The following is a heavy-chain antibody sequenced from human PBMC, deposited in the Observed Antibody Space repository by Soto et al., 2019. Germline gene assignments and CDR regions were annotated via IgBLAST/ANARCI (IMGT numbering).Heavy chain of an antibody. D-gene: IGHD3-22*01. CDR3: ARGVRFYYDVYYYYYMDV. CDR1: GGSISSGGYY. CDR2: IYYSGST. V-gene: IGHV4-31*03. Sequence: PSETLSLTCTVSGGSISSGGYYWSWIRQHPGKGLEWIGYIYYSGSTYYNPSLKSRVTISVDTSKNQFSLKLSSVTAADTAVYYCARGVRFYYDVYYYYYMDVWGKRTTVTVSS. J-gene: IGHJ6*03.